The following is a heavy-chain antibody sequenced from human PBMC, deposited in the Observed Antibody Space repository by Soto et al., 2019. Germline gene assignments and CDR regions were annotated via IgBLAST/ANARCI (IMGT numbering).Heavy chain of an antibody. CDR3: ARDGAYCGGHCPTFDY. J-gene: IGHJ4*02. CDR2: ISSSGSYI. Sequence: GGSLRLSCAASGFTFSSYSMNWVRQAPGKGLEWVSSISSSGSYIYYADSVKGRFTISRDKANNSLYLQMNSLRAEDTAVYYCARDGAYCGGHCPTFDYWGQGTLVTVSS. CDR1: GFTFSSYS. V-gene: IGHV3-21*01. D-gene: IGHD2-21*02.